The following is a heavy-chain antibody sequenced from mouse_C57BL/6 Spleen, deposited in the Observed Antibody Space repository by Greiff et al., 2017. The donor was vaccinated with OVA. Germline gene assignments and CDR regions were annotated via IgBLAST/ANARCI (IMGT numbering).Heavy chain of an antibody. D-gene: IGHD1-3*01. V-gene: IGHV1-80*01. Sequence: VNLVESGAELVKPGASVKLSCKASGYAFSSYWMNWVKQRPGKGLEWIGQIYPGGGDTNYNGKVKGKATLTADKSSSTAYMQLSSLTSEDYAVYDCSVSAAGGAWLAYWGQGTLVTVSA. CDR3: SVSAAGGAWLAY. CDR1: GYAFSSYW. J-gene: IGHJ3*01. CDR2: IYPGGGDT.